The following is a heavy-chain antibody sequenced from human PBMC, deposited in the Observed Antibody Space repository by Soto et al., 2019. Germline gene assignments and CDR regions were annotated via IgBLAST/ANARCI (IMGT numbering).Heavy chain of an antibody. CDR1: GGSISSGGYY. CDR2: IYYSGST. J-gene: IGHJ5*02. V-gene: IGHV4-31*03. CDR3: ARGYCSSTSCFDP. Sequence: QVQLQESDPGLVKPSQTLSLTCTVSGGSISSGGYYWSWIRQHPGKGLEWIGYIYYSGSTHYNPSLKSRVTRSVDTSKNQFSLKLSSVTAADTAVYYCARGYCSSTSCFDPWGQGTLVTVSS. D-gene: IGHD2-2*01.